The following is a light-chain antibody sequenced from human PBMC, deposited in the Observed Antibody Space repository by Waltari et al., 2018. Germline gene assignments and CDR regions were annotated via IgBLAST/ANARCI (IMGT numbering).Light chain of an antibody. CDR1: PDLVYSDGNTY. J-gene: IGKJ2*01. Sequence: DVVLSSSPLSLRVTVGQPASVSRGSGPDLVYSDGNTYMNWFQQRPGQSPRRLIYKVSNRDSGVPDRFSGSGSGTEFTLRISRVEAEDIAVYYCMQGTHWPPVYTFGQGTKLEIK. CDR2: KVS. V-gene: IGKV2-30*01. CDR3: MQGTHWPPVYT.